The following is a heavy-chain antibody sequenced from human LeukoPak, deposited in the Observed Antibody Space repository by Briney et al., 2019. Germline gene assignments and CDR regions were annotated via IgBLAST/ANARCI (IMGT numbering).Heavy chain of an antibody. J-gene: IGHJ4*02. CDR3: ARIHMATITQDY. V-gene: IGHV1-69*04. D-gene: IGHD5-12*01. CDR1: GGTFSSYA. Sequence: SVKVYCKASGGTFSSYAISWVRQAPGQGLEWMGRIIPILGIANYAQKFQGRVTITADKSTSTAYMELSSLRSEDTAVYYCARIHMATITQDYWGQGTLVTVSS. CDR2: IIPILGIA.